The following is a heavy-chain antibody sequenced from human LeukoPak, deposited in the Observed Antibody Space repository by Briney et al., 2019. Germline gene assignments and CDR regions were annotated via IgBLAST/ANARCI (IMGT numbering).Heavy chain of an antibody. CDR2: IIFGTP. CDR1: GYSFNNYD. Sequence: SVKVSCKASGYSFNNYDVNWVRQAPGQGLEWVGGIIFGTPKYAQKFQGRVTITADESPSTAYIELSSLRSEDTAVYYCARVGVSAFYFHYMDVWGQGTTVTVSS. J-gene: IGHJ6*03. V-gene: IGHV1-69*13. D-gene: IGHD1-26*01. CDR3: ARVGVSAFYFHYMDV.